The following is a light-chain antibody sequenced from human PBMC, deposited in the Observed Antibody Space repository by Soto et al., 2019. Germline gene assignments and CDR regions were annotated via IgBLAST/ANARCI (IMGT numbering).Light chain of an antibody. CDR3: CSYGDFRTSWV. V-gene: IGLV2-23*01. CDR1: SSDVGSDYL. Sequence: QPASVSGSPGQSITISCTGTSSDVGSDYLVSWYQQHPGTAPKLIIYEGTKRPSGVSDRFSGSRSGNTASLTISGLQTEDEGDYFCCSYGDFRTSWVFGGGTKLTVL. J-gene: IGLJ3*02. CDR2: EGT.